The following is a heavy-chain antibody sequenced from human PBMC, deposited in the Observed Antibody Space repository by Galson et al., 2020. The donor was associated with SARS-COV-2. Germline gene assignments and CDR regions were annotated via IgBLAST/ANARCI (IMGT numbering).Heavy chain of an antibody. CDR3: ARDPRVWFGDDDAFDV. Sequence: GESLKISCAASGFSFITYSMQWVRQAPGKGLEWVASISSSVTSTYYSDSVKGRFTISRDNARNALYLQMDSLRGDDTAVYYCARDPRVWFGDDDAFDVWGQGTMVTVSS. D-gene: IGHD3-10*01. CDR1: GFSFITYS. CDR2: ISSSVTST. V-gene: IGHV3-21*06. J-gene: IGHJ3*01.